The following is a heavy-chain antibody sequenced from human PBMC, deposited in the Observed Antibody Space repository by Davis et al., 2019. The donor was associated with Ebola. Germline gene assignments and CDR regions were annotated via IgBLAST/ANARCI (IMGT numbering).Heavy chain of an antibody. D-gene: IGHD4-17*01. CDR3: AREHYGDGSEDFFDY. J-gene: IGHJ4*02. CDR1: GYTFTSYY. V-gene: IGHV1-46*01. Sequence: AASVKVSCKASGYTFTSYYMHWVRQAPGQGLEWMGIINPSGGSTSYAQKFQGRVTMTRDTSTSTVYMELSRLRSDDTAVYYCAREHYGDGSEDFFDYWGQGTLVTVSS. CDR2: INPSGGST.